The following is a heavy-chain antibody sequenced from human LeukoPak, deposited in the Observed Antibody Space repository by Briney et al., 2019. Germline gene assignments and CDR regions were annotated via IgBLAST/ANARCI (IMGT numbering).Heavy chain of an antibody. J-gene: IGHJ3*02. V-gene: IGHV3-7*01. D-gene: IGHD4-17*01. CDR3: ARASHDYGDLLDAFDI. Sequence: GRSPRLSCAASGFTFSSYWMSWVRQAPGKGLEWVANIKQDGSEKYYVDSVKGRFTISRDNAKNSLYLQMNSLRAEDTAVYYCARASHDYGDLLDAFDIWGQGTMVTVSS. CDR1: GFTFSSYW. CDR2: IKQDGSEK.